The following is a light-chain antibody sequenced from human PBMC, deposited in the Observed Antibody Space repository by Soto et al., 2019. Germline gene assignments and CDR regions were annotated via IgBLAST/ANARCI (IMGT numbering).Light chain of an antibody. Sequence: QSALTQPASVSGSPGQSITISCTGTSSDVGSYNLVSWYQQHPGKAPKLMIYEVSKRPSGVSNRFSGSKSGNTASLTISGVQTEDVFVYACSSYAGSITLYVSGTGTYLTV. V-gene: IGLV2-23*02. CDR3: SSYAGSITLYV. CDR1: SSDVGSYNL. CDR2: EVS. J-gene: IGLJ1*01.